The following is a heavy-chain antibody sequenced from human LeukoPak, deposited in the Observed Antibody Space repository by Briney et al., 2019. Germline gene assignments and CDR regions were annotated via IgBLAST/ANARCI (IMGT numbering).Heavy chain of an antibody. J-gene: IGHJ5*01. CDR2: IKSDGST. Sequence: GGSLRLSCAASGFTFSSYWMHWVRQPPGKGLMWVARIKSDGSTIYADSVQGRFTISRDNAKNMVYLQMNSLRADDTAIYYCTRAITYFYGSVTYDWFDSWGQGTRVTVSS. D-gene: IGHD3-10*01. CDR1: GFTFSSYW. CDR3: TRAITYFYGSVTYDWFDS. V-gene: IGHV3-74*01.